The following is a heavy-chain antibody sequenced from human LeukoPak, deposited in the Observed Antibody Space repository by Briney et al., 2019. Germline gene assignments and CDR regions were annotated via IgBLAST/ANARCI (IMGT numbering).Heavy chain of an antibody. J-gene: IGHJ3*02. V-gene: IGHV3-66*01. CDR3: AREMAAGHYHDAFGI. Sequence: GGSLRLSCAASGFTVSSNYMSWVRQAPGKGLEWVSVIYSGGSTYYADSVKGRFTISRDNSKYTLYLQMNSLRAEDTAVYYCAREMAAGHYHDAFGIWGQGTMVTVSS. CDR2: IYSGGST. D-gene: IGHD6-13*01. CDR1: GFTVSSNY.